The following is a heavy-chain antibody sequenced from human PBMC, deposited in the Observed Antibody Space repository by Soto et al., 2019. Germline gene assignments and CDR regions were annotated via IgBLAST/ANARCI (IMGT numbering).Heavy chain of an antibody. Sequence: QVQLQESGPGLLKPSQTLSLTCTVSAGSISSGGYYWSWIRQHPGKVLEWIGYIYYSGSTYYNPSLKSRVTISEDTSKNQFSLKLSSLTAADTAVYYCASDLDESGAFDICGQGTMDTVSS. CDR1: AGSISSGGYY. D-gene: IGHD1-1*01. CDR2: IYYSGST. J-gene: IGHJ3*02. V-gene: IGHV4-31*03. CDR3: ASDLDESGAFDI.